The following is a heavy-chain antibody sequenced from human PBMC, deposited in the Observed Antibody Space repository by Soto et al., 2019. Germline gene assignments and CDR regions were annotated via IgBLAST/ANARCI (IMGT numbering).Heavy chain of an antibody. Sequence: GGSLRLSCAASGFTVSSNYMSWVRQTPGKGLEWVSVIYSGGSTYYADSVKGRFTISRDNSKNTLYLQMNSLRAEDTAVYYCAREGGSYYDFWSGYLKTKTSYYYYGMDVWGQGTTVTVSS. CDR1: GFTVSSNY. CDR3: AREGGSYYDFWSGYLKTKTSYYYYGMDV. CDR2: IYSGGST. J-gene: IGHJ6*02. V-gene: IGHV3-53*01. D-gene: IGHD3-3*01.